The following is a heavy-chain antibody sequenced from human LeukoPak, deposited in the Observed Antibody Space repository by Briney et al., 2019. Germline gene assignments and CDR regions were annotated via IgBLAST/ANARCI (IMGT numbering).Heavy chain of an antibody. CDR3: ALWRSGNY. V-gene: IGHV3-7*01. CDR2: LDPSGSQK. CDR1: GFTFNRSW. D-gene: IGHD1-1*01. J-gene: IGHJ4*02. Sequence: PGGSLRLSCAASGFTFNRSWMNWVRQAPGKGLEWVANLDPSGSQKRYVDSVKGRFIISKDNPGASLYLDMNRLRAEATAIYYCALWRSGNYWGQGTLVTASS.